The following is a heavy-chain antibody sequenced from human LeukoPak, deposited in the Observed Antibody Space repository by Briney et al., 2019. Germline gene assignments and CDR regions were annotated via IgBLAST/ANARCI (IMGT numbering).Heavy chain of an antibody. CDR1: GFSLSTDGMC. J-gene: IGHJ6*03. V-gene: IGHV2-70*11. CDR3: ARSLGYHYYYMDV. CDR2: IDWDDDK. Sequence: SGPALVKPTQTLTLTCTFSGFSLSTDGMCVSWIRQPPGKALEWLARIDWDDDKYYSTSLKTRLTISKDTSKNQVVLTMTNMDPVDTATYFCARSLGYHYYYMDVWGKGTTVTVSS.